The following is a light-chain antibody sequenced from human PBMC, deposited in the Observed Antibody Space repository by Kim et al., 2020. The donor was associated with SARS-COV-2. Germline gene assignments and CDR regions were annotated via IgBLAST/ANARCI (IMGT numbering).Light chain of an antibody. J-gene: IGKJ3*01. CDR1: QSVSSDY. CDR3: QQYSSSPFP. Sequence: EIVLTQSPGTLSLSPGERATLSCRASQSVSSDYLAWYQQKPGQAPRLLIYGASSRATGIPDRFSGSGSGTDFTLTISRLEPEDFAVYYCQQYSSSPFPFGPGTKVVIK. CDR2: GAS. V-gene: IGKV3-20*01.